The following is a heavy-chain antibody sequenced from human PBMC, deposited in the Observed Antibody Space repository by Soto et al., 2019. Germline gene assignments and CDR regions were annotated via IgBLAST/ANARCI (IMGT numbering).Heavy chain of an antibody. Sequence: QVQLVQSGAEVKKPGASVNVSCKASGYTFTSYAINLVRQAPGQGLEWMGWFSAYNSNTNYAQKLQGRVTMTTDTSTSTAYMELRSLGSDDTAVYFCARDAPPADYWGQGTLVTVSS. CDR3: ARDAPPADY. V-gene: IGHV1-18*01. J-gene: IGHJ4*02. CDR2: FSAYNSNT. CDR1: GYTFTSYA.